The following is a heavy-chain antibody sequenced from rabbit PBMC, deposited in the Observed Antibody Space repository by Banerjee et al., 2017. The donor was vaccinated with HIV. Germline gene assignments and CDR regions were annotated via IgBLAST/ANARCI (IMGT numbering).Heavy chain of an antibody. D-gene: IGHD4-2*01. V-gene: IGHV1S45*01. CDR1: GFSFSSGYY. CDR2: IYTDSGST. J-gene: IGHJ4*01. Sequence: QEQLEESGGDLVKPEGSLTLTCTASGFSFSSGYYMCWVRQAPGKGLEWIGCIYTDSGSTYYANWAKGRFTISETSSTTVTLRMTSLTAADTATHFCARGGSAAAFNLWGPGTLVTVS. CDR3: ARGGSAAAFNL.